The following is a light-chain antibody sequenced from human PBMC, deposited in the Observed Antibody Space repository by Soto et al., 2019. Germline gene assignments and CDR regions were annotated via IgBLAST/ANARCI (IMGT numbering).Light chain of an antibody. CDR1: SSDVGGYNY. CDR3: SSYAGSRTYV. Sequence: QSALTQPASVSGSPGQSITISCTGTSSDVGGYNYVSWYQQHPGKAPKVMIYEVSNRPSGVSNRFSGSKSGNTASLTISGLQAEDEADYYCSSYAGSRTYVFGTGTKLTVL. V-gene: IGLV2-14*01. CDR2: EVS. J-gene: IGLJ1*01.